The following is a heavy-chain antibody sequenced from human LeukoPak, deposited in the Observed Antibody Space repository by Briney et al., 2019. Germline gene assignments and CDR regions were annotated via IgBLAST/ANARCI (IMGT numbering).Heavy chain of an antibody. CDR2: IYYSGST. V-gene: IGHV4-59*08. Sequence: PSETLSLTCAVYGGSFSSYYWSWIRQPPGKGLERIGYIYYSGSTNYSPSLKSRVTISVDTSKNQFSLKLSSVTAADTAVYYCATNALLVPSTFDSWGRGTLVIVSS. J-gene: IGHJ4*02. D-gene: IGHD6-6*01. CDR1: GGSFSSYY. CDR3: ATNALLVPSTFDS.